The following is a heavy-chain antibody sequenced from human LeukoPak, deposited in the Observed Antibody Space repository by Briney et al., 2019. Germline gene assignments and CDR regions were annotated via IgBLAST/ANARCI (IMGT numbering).Heavy chain of an antibody. D-gene: IGHD2/OR15-2a*01. CDR2: TYSGGNT. J-gene: IGHJ4*02. CDR3: ARGRDYFPIDY. Sequence: GGSLRLSCAASGFTVRSTHMTWVRQTPGKGLEWVSVTYSGGNTDYADSVKGRFTISRDNFKNTLYLQMSSLRVEDTAIYYCARGRDYFPIDYWGQGTFVIVSS. V-gene: IGHV3-53*01. CDR1: GFTVRSTH.